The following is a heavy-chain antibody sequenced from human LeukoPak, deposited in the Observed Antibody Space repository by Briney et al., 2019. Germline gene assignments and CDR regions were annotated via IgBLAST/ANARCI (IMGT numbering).Heavy chain of an antibody. V-gene: IGHV3-13*05. J-gene: IGHJ3*02. CDR3: ARGFLGDAFDI. CDR1: GFTFSRYV. Sequence: GGSLRLSCAASGFTFSRYVMHWVRHATGKGLEWVSAIGTVGDPYYPGSVKGRFTISRENAKNSLYLQMNSLRAGDTAVYYCARGFLGDAFDIWGQGTMVTVSS. D-gene: IGHD3-3*01. CDR2: IGTVGDP.